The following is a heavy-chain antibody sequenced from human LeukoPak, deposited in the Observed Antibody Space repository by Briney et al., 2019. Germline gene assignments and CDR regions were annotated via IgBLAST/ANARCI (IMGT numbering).Heavy chain of an antibody. D-gene: IGHD1-26*01. V-gene: IGHV3-23*01. CDR3: ARDGESGSYYAY. CDR2: ISGGGGST. Sequence: PGGSLRLSCAASGFTFTSYSMNWVRQAPGEGLEWVSTISGGGGSTYYADSVKGRFTISRDNSKNTLYLQMNSLRAEDTAVYYCARDGESGSYYAYWGQGTLVTVSS. CDR1: GFTFTSYS. J-gene: IGHJ4*02.